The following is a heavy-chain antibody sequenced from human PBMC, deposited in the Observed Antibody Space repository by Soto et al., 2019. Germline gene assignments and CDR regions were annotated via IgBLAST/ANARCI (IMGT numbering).Heavy chain of an antibody. V-gene: IGHV1-18*01. CDR2: ISAYNGNT. D-gene: IGHD2-2*01. CDR1: VYTFNSYG. CDR3: ARQLPIPYYYYYMDV. J-gene: IGHJ6*03. Sequence: GASVTVSCKASVYTFNSYGISWVRQAPGQGLEWMGWISAYNGNTNYAQKLQGRVTMTTDTSTSTAYMELRSLRSDDTAVYYCARQLPIPYYYYYMDVWGKGTTVTVSS.